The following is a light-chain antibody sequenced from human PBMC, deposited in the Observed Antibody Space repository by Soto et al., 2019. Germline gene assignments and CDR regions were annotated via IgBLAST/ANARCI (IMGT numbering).Light chain of an antibody. V-gene: IGKV3-15*01. CDR3: QQYDTSPRT. CDR2: GAS. J-gene: IGKJ1*01. CDR1: QSVRGN. Sequence: EILMTQSPATLSVSPGERASLSCRASQSVRGNLAWYQQKPGQAPRLLIYGASTRATGVPTRFSGSGSGTEFTLTITSLQSEDFAVYYCQQYDTSPRTFGQGTKVEI.